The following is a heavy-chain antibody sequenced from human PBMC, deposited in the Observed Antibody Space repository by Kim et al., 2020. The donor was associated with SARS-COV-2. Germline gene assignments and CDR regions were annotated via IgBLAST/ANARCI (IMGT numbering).Heavy chain of an antibody. CDR3: AREISSVSSAFGLDP. D-gene: IGHD2-2*01. J-gene: IGHJ5*02. Sequence: GGSLRLSCAASGFTFSSYDFHWVRQAAGKDLEWVSAIHISGGTYYSDSVKGRFTIYRENAKNSLYLQMNSLTDEDTAIYYCAREISSVSSAFGLDPWGQGTLVTVSS. CDR2: IHISGGT. V-gene: IGHV3-13*01. CDR1: GFTFSSYD.